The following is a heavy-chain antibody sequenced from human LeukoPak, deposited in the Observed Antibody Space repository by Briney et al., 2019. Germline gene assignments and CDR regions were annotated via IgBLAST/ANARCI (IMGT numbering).Heavy chain of an antibody. CDR1: GFTFSGSA. V-gene: IGHV3-30*02. CDR3: AKGLGYYSDY. CDR2: IQFDGNGE. D-gene: IGHD1-26*01. J-gene: IGHJ4*02. Sequence: GGSLRLSCAASGFTFSGSAMHWVRQAPGTGLEWVAFIQFDGNGEYYADSVKGRFTISRDNSKNTLFLQMHSLRPEDTALYYCAKGLGYYSDYWGQGTLVTVSS.